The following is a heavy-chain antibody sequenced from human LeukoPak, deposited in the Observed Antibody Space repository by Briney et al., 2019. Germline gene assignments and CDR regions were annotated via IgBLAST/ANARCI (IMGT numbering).Heavy chain of an antibody. CDR3: AKDGPRYCSSTSCSGDWFDP. CDR1: GFTFSSYG. Sequence: GGSLRLSCAASGFTFSSYGMHWVHQAPGKGLEWVAVISYDGSNKYYADSVKGRFTISRDNSKNTLYLQMNSLRAEDTAVYYCAKDGPRYCSSTSCSGDWFDPWGQGTLVTVSS. CDR2: ISYDGSNK. V-gene: IGHV3-30*18. J-gene: IGHJ5*02. D-gene: IGHD2-2*01.